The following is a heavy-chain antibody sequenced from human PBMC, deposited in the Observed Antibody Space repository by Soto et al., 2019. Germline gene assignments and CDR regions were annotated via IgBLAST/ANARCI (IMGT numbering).Heavy chain of an antibody. V-gene: IGHV3-33*01. D-gene: IGHD3-22*01. CDR1: GFTFSSYG. CDR3: ARDLIYLSGYYCRFDF. J-gene: IGHJ4*02. Sequence: GGSLRLSCAASGFTFSSYGMHWVRQAPGKGLEWVAVTWYEGSNKDYADSVKGRFTISRDNSKNTLYLQMNSLRAEDTAVYYCARDLIYLSGYYCRFDFWGPGTLVTVSS. CDR2: TWYEGSNK.